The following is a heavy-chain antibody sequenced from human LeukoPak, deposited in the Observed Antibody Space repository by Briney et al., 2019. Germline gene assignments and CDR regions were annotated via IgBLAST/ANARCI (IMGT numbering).Heavy chain of an antibody. CDR1: GFTFSTYT. CDR3: ARVRDKSGYYSRNKNAFDI. D-gene: IGHD3-3*01. V-gene: IGHV3-30*04. Sequence: PGRSLRLSCAASGFTFSTYTMHWVRQAPGKGLQWVALISYDGSNRYYTDSVEGRFTISRDNSKNTLYLQMGSLRAEDTAVYYCARVRDKSGYYSRNKNAFDIWGQGTMVTVSS. CDR2: ISYDGSNR. J-gene: IGHJ3*02.